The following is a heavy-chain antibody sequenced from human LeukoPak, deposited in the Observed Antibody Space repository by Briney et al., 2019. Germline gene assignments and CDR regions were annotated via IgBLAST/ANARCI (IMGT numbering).Heavy chain of an antibody. V-gene: IGHV3-43D*03. CDR1: GFTFDDYA. J-gene: IGHJ4*01. CDR2: INWVGDTS. CDR3: AKDRQKGDYGGGNFFDS. Sequence: GGSLRLSCAASGFTFDDYAMHWVRQVPGKGLQWISSINWVGDTSSYTDSVKGRFTVSRDSTKGSLHLQMHSLRSEDTALYYCAKDRQKGDYGGGNFFDSWGHGTLVTVSS. D-gene: IGHD4-17*01.